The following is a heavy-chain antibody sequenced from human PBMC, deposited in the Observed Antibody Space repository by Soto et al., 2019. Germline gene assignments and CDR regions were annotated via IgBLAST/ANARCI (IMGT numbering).Heavy chain of an antibody. CDR1: GGTFSGYA. CDR2: IIPIFGTA. D-gene: IGHD6-19*01. Sequence: SVKVSCKASGGTFSGYAISWVRQAPGQGLEWMGGIIPIFGTANYAQKFQGRVTITADESTSTACMELRSLRSDDTAVYYCARDHTEWLVHCDYWGQGTLVTVSS. CDR3: ARDHTEWLVHCDY. J-gene: IGHJ4*02. V-gene: IGHV1-69*13.